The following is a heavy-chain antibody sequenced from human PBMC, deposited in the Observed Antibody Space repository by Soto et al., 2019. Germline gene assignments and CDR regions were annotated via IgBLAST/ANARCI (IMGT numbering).Heavy chain of an antibody. D-gene: IGHD3-9*01. CDR3: ARGPPEGDWLLIY. J-gene: IGHJ4*02. Sequence: GGSLRLSCAASGFTFSSYAMHWVRQAPGKGLEWVAVISYDGSNKYYADSVKGRFTISRDNSKNTLYLQMNSLRAEDTAVYYCARGPPEGDWLLIYWGQGTLVTVSS. CDR1: GFTFSSYA. CDR2: ISYDGSNK. V-gene: IGHV3-30-3*01.